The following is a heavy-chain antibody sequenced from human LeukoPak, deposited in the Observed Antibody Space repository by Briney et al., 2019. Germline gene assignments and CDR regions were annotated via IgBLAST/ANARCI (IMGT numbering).Heavy chain of an antibody. Sequence: SETLSLACTVSVGSISSGGYYWSWIRPHPGKGLEWIGYIYYSGSIYYNPSLKSRVTRSVDTSNIQFSLKRRSVTAADTAVYYGARDHFDFMDVWGKGTTVTVSS. CDR2: IYYSGSI. D-gene: IGHD3-3*02. CDR1: VGSISSGGYY. J-gene: IGHJ6*03. CDR3: ARDHFDFMDV. V-gene: IGHV4-31*03.